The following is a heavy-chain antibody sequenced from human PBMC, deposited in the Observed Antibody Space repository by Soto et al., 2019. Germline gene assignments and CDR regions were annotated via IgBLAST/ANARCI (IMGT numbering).Heavy chain of an antibody. V-gene: IGHV4-59*08. D-gene: IGHD2-21*01. J-gene: IGHJ3*02. CDR1: GGSISSYY. CDR2: IYYSGST. CDR3: ARHLLSGGHGAFDI. Sequence: SETLSLTCTVSGGSISSYYWSWIRQPPGKGLEWIGYIYYSGSTNYNPSLKSRVTISVDTPKNQFSLKLSSVTAADTAVYYCARHLLSGGHGAFDIWGQGTMVTVSS.